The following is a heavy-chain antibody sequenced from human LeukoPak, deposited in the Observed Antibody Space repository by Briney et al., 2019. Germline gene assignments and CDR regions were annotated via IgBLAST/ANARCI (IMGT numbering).Heavy chain of an antibody. V-gene: IGHV3-7*01. CDR3: VRDRDYYVFDL. Sequence: GGSLRLSCAASGFTFTNYWMTWVRQAPGKGLEWVANIMKDGGDKYYVDSVKGRFTISRDNAKNSVSLQMNSLRAEDTAVYYCVRDRDYYVFDLCGQGALGTVSS. J-gene: IGHJ4*02. D-gene: IGHD3-10*02. CDR1: GFTFTNYW. CDR2: IMKDGGDK.